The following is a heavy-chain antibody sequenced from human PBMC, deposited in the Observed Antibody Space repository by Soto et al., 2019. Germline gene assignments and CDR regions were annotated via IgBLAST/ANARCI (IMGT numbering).Heavy chain of an antibody. CDR2: ISGGGGNT. Sequence: EVQLLESGGGLVQPGGSLRLSCAASGFTFSNYAMSWVRQTPGKGLEWVSTISGGGGNTYYPDSVKGRFTISRDNSKETVYLQMNSLRAEDTAIYYCAKERLGRGADYWGQGALVTVPS. CDR1: GFTFSNYA. J-gene: IGHJ4*02. CDR3: AKERLGRGADY. V-gene: IGHV3-23*01.